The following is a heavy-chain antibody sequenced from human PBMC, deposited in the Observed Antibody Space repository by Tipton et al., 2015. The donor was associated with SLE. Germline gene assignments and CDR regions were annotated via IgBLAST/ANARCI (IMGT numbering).Heavy chain of an antibody. D-gene: IGHD3-22*01. CDR1: GGSISSHY. CDR2: IYYSGST. J-gene: IGHJ4*02. V-gene: IGHV4-59*11. Sequence: LTCTVSGGSISSHYWSWIRQPPGKGLEWIGYIYYSGSTNYNPSLKSRVTISVDTSKNQFSLKLSSVTAADTAVYYCARDYEYYDSSGYYNYLDYWGQGTLVTVSS. CDR3: ARDYEYYDSSGYYNYLDY.